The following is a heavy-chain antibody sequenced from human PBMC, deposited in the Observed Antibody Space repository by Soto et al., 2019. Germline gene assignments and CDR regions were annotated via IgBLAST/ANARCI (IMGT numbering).Heavy chain of an antibody. V-gene: IGHV4-31*03. Sequence: KPSETLSLTCTISGGSIDSGGYYWSWIRQHPTEGLEWIGYIHNNGATYYNPSLTGRVSISADRSKTQFSLNVYSVSAADTGVYYCAREGAGSYWFDPWGPGVLVTVSS. J-gene: IGHJ5*02. D-gene: IGHD3-10*01. CDR2: IHNNGAT. CDR1: GGSIDSGGYY. CDR3: AREGAGSYWFDP.